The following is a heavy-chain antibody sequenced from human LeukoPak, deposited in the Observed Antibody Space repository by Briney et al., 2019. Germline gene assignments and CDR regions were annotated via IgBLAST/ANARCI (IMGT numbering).Heavy chain of an antibody. J-gene: IGHJ4*02. D-gene: IGHD1-26*01. CDR2: IYSDGST. CDR1: GFIVSGDF. CDR3: ARERGRGRDSPWFDY. Sequence: GGSLRLSCAASGFIVSGDFMSWVRQAPGKGLEWVSVIYSDGSTYYADSVKGRFTISRDNSKNTLGLQMTGLRAEDTAVYYCARERGRGRDSPWFDYWGQGTLVTVSS. V-gene: IGHV3-53*01.